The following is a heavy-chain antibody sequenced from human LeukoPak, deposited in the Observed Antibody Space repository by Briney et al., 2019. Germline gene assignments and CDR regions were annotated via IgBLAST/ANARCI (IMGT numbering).Heavy chain of an antibody. CDR3: ARHGYCSSTGCYTSPPDWFDP. V-gene: IGHV4-4*07. J-gene: IGHJ5*02. CDR1: GGSISSYY. CDR2: IYSSGST. Sequence: SETLSLTCTVSGGSISSYYWSWIRQPAGKGLEWIGCIYSSGSTNYNPSLKSRVTMSVDTSKNQFSLKLSSVTAADTAVYYCARHGYCSSTGCYTSPPDWFDPWGQGTLVTVSS. D-gene: IGHD2-2*03.